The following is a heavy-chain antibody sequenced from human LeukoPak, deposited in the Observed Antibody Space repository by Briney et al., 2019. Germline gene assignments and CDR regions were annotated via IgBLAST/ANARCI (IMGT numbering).Heavy chain of an antibody. Sequence: PSETLSLTCTVFGSSINSVYSWGWIRQPPGKGLEWIGSIYHNGNTYYNPSLKSRVTISVDTSKNQFSLKLSSVTAADTAVYYCARVDFWSGQIDYYYYYMDVWGKGTTVTVSS. J-gene: IGHJ6*03. CDR3: ARVDFWSGQIDYYYYYMDV. V-gene: IGHV4-38-2*02. CDR1: GSSINSVYS. D-gene: IGHD3-3*01. CDR2: IYHNGNT.